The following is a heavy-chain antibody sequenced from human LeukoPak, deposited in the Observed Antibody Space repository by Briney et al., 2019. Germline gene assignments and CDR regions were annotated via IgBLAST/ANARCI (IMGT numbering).Heavy chain of an antibody. Sequence: PSETLSLTCTVSGGSISSSSYYWGWIRQPPGTGLEWIGSIYYSGSTYYNPSLKSRVTISVDTSKNQFSLKLSSVTAADTAVYYCARHTTTELGPVPSSIDYWGQGTLVTVSS. CDR1: GGSISSSSYY. D-gene: IGHD1-1*01. V-gene: IGHV4-39*01. J-gene: IGHJ4*02. CDR2: IYYSGST. CDR3: ARHTTTELGPVPSSIDY.